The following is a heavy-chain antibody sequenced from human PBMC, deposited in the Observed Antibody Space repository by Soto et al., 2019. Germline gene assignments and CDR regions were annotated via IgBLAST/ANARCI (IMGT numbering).Heavy chain of an antibody. CDR2: ISYDGSNK. V-gene: IGHV3-30*03. Sequence: GGSLRLSCAASGFTFSSYGMHWVRQAPGKGLEWVAVISYDGSNKYYADSVKGRFTISRDNSKNTLYLQMNSLRAEDTAVYYCASTEGGPITMIVDPPFDYWGQGTLVTVSS. D-gene: IGHD3-22*01. CDR3: ASTEGGPITMIVDPPFDY. J-gene: IGHJ4*02. CDR1: GFTFSSYG.